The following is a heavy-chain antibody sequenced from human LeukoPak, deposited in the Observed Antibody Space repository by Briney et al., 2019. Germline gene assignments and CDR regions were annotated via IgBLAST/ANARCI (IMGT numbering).Heavy chain of an antibody. CDR2: ITSGGGST. D-gene: IGHD6-19*01. Sequence: AGGSLRLSCAASGFTFSSYGMYWVRQAPGKGLGWVATITSGGGSTFYADSVKGRFTISRDNSKNTLYLHMKSLRAEDTALYYCAKAGSGWYADYWGQGTLVTVSS. J-gene: IGHJ4*02. CDR3: AKAGSGWYADY. CDR1: GFTFSSYG. V-gene: IGHV3-23*01.